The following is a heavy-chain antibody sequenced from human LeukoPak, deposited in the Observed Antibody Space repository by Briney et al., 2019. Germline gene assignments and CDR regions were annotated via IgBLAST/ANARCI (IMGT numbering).Heavy chain of an antibody. CDR3: ARDRGPNWNYEGWFDY. V-gene: IGHV4-4*07. D-gene: IGHD1-7*01. CDR2: IYTSGST. J-gene: IGHJ4*02. Sequence: KPSETLSLTCTVSGGSISSYYWSWIRQPAEKGLEWIGRIYTSGSTNYNASLKSRVTMSVDTSKNQFSLKLSSVTAADTAVYYCARDRGPNWNYEGWFDYWGQGTLVTVSS. CDR1: GGSISSYY.